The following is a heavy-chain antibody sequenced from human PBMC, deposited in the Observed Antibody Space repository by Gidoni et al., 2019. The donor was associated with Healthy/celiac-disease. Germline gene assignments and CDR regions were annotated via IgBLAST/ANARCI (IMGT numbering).Heavy chain of an antibody. CDR3: ARVRFVAAGTREENWFDP. J-gene: IGHJ5*02. V-gene: IGHV3-7*03. Sequence: EVQLLESGGGLVQPGGSLRLSCAASGFTFSRYWMSWVRQAPWKGLEWVANIKQVGSEKYYVDSVKGRFTISRDNAKNSLYLQMNSLRAEDTAVYYCARVRFVAAGTREENWFDPWGQGTLVTVSS. CDR1: GFTFSRYW. D-gene: IGHD6-13*01. CDR2: IKQVGSEK.